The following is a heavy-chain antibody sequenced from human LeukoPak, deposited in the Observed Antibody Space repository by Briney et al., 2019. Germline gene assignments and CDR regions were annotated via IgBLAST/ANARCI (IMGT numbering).Heavy chain of an antibody. CDR3: ARCTAAILFSGYYYMDV. V-gene: IGHV4-4*07. CDR2: IYTSGST. CDR1: GGSISSYY. J-gene: IGHJ6*03. D-gene: IGHD2-2*02. Sequence: SETLSLTCTVSGGSISSYYWSWIRQPAGKGLEWIGRIYTSGSTNYNPSLKSRVTMSVDTSKNQFSLKLSSVTAADTAVYYCARCTAAILFSGYYYMDVWGKGTTVTVSS.